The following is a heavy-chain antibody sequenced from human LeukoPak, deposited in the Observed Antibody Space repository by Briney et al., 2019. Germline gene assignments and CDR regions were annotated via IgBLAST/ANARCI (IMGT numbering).Heavy chain of an antibody. CDR3: ARFSRPFYCSSTSCYPHYFDY. V-gene: IGHV4-34*09. J-gene: IGHJ4*02. Sequence: SSETLSLTCAVYGGSFSGYYWSWIRQPPGKGLEWIGYIYYSGSTYYNPSLKSRVTISVDTSKNQFSLKLSSVTAADTAVYYCARFSRPFYCSSTSCYPHYFDYWGQGTLVTVSS. CDR1: GGSFSGYY. CDR2: IYYSGST. D-gene: IGHD2-2*01.